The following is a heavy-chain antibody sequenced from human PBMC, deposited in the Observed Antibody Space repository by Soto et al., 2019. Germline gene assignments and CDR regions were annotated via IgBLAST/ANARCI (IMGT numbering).Heavy chain of an antibody. CDR2: ISTSGSTI. Sequence: GGSLRLSCAASGFTFSDYSMNWIRQAPGKGLEWVSYISTSGSTIYYADSVKGRFTISRDNAKNSLYLQMNSLRAEDTAVYYCASETYCTDGVCYPVFDYWGQGALVTVSS. CDR1: GFTFSDYS. V-gene: IGHV3-11*01. J-gene: IGHJ4*02. D-gene: IGHD2-8*01. CDR3: ASETYCTDGVCYPVFDY.